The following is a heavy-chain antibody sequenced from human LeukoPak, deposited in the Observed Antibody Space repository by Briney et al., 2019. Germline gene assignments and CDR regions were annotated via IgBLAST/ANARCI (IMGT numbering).Heavy chain of an antibody. CDR3: AKDPYGDYTFDY. Sequence: GGSLRLSCAASGFPFRSYSMNWVRQAPGKGLEWVSSISTTSTYVYYVDSVKGRFTISRDNAKNSLYLQMNSLRAEDTAVYYCAKDPYGDYTFDYWGQGTLVTVSS. CDR1: GFPFRSYS. J-gene: IGHJ4*02. V-gene: IGHV3-21*01. CDR2: ISTTSTYV. D-gene: IGHD4-17*01.